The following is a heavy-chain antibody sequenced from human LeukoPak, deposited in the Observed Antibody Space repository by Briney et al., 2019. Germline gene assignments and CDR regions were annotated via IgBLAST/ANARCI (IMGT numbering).Heavy chain of an antibody. CDR1: GFTFSSYG. D-gene: IGHD6-13*01. CDR3: AKASSSWYHGSNWFDP. J-gene: IGHJ5*02. V-gene: IGHV3-23*01. CDR2: ISGSGGST. Sequence: PGGSLRLSCAASGFTFSSYGMSWVRQAPGKGLEWVSAISGSGGSTYYADSVKGRFTISRDNSKNTLYLQMNSLRAEDTAVYYCAKASSSWYHGSNWFDPWGQGTLVTVSS.